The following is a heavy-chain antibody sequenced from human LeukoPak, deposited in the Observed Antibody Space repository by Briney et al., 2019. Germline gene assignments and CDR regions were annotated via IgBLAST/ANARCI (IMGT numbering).Heavy chain of an antibody. CDR2: ISSSSSYI. CDR1: GFTFSSYS. D-gene: IGHD3-22*01. CDR3: ARDYYDSSGYCDY. J-gene: IGHJ4*02. V-gene: IGHV3-21*01. Sequence: PGGSLRLSCAASGFTFSSYSMNWVRQAPGKGLEWVSSISSSSSYIYYADSVKGRFTISRGNAKNSLYLQMNSLRAEDTAVYYCARDYYDSSGYCDYWGQGTLVTVSS.